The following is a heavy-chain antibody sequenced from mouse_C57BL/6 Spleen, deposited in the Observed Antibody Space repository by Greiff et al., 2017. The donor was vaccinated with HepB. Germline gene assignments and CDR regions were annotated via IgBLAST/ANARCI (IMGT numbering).Heavy chain of an antibody. CDR2: IYPGDGDT. Sequence: QVQLQQSGAELVKPGASVKISCKASGYAFSSYWMNWVKQRPGKGLEWIGQIYPGDGDTNYNGKFKGKATLTADKSSSTAYMQLSSLTSEDSAVYFCAMIYYGNYGGYFDYWGQGTTLTVSS. V-gene: IGHV1-80*01. D-gene: IGHD2-1*01. CDR3: AMIYYGNYGGYFDY. CDR1: GYAFSSYW. J-gene: IGHJ2*01.